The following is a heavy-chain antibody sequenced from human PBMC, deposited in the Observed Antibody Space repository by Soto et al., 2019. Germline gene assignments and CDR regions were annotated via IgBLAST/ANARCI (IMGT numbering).Heavy chain of an antibody. Sequence: LRLSCAASGFTFSSYSMNWVRQAPGKGLEWVSSISSSSSYIYYADSVKGRFTISRDNAKNSLYLQMNSLRAEDTAVYYCARDRKDDFWSGYPRNYYGMDVWGQGTTVTVSS. CDR3: ARDRKDDFWSGYPRNYYGMDV. D-gene: IGHD3-3*01. CDR2: ISSSSSYI. J-gene: IGHJ6*02. CDR1: GFTFSSYS. V-gene: IGHV3-21*01.